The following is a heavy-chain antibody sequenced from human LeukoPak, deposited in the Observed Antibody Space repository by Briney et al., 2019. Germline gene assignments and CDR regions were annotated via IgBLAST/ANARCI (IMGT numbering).Heavy chain of an antibody. J-gene: IGHJ5*02. V-gene: IGHV4-34*01. D-gene: IGHD3-9*01. Sequence: PSETLSLTCAVYGGSFSGYYWSWIRQPPGKGLEWIGEINHSGSTNYNPSLKSRVTISVDTSKNQFSLILNSVTAADTAIYFCARLPTGYPNWFDPWGQGTLVTVSS. CDR3: ARLPTGYPNWFDP. CDR2: INHSGST. CDR1: GGSFSGYY.